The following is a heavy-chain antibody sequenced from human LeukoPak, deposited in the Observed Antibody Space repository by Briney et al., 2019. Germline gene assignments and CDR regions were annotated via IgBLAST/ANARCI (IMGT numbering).Heavy chain of an antibody. V-gene: IGHV3-23*01. CDR3: AKGDTTWELPHDY. CDR1: GFTFSSYA. J-gene: IGHJ4*02. Sequence: GGSLRLSCAASGFTFSSYAMSWVRQAPGKGLEWVSAISGSGGITSYADSVKGRFTISRDNSKNTPYLQKNSLRAEDTAVYYCAKGDTTWELPHDYWGQGTLVTVSS. D-gene: IGHD1-26*01. CDR2: ISGSGGIT.